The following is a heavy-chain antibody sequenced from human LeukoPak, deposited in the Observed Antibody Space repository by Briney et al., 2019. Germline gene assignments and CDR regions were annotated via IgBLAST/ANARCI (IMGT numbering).Heavy chain of an antibody. CDR2: INPSGGST. V-gene: IGHV1-46*01. J-gene: IGHJ4*02. D-gene: IGHD3-10*01. CDR3: ARGGSVRGAPVNY. CDR1: GYTFTSYY. Sequence: ASVKASCKASGYTFTSYYMHWVRQAPGQGLEWMGIINPSGGSTNYAQKVQGRVTLTRDTSTSTVYMELSSLRSEDTAVYYCARGGSVRGAPVNYWGQGTLVTVSS.